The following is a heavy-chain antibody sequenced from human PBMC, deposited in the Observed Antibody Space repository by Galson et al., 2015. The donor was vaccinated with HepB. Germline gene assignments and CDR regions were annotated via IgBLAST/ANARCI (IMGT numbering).Heavy chain of an antibody. Sequence: SVKVSCKVSGYTLTELSMHWVRQAPGKGLEWMGGFDPEDGETIYAQKFQGRVTMTEDTSTDTAYMELSSLRSEDTAVYYCATVWGYCSSTSCYTFGYWGQGTLVTVSS. J-gene: IGHJ4*02. CDR2: FDPEDGET. CDR3: ATVWGYCSSTSCYTFGY. V-gene: IGHV1-24*01. D-gene: IGHD2-2*02. CDR1: GYTLTELS.